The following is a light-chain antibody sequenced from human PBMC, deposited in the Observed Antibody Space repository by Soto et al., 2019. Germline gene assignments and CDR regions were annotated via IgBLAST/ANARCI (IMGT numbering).Light chain of an antibody. CDR2: AAS. Sequence: DIQLTQSPSFVSASVGERVTITCRASQDIGRYLAWYQQKPGEAPKLLISAASTLQSEVPSRFGGGELGTESISTISYLLPEDFATYYCQQLYSYSSFGQGTRLETK. V-gene: IGKV1-9*01. J-gene: IGKJ5*01. CDR3: QQLYSYSS. CDR1: QDIGRY.